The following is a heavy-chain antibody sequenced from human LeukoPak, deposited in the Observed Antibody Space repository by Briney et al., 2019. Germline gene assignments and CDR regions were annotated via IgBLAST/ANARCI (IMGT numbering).Heavy chain of an antibody. J-gene: IGHJ4*02. CDR2: IYGSGST. CDR3: ARQTMLVGYANGLGFSY. D-gene: IGHD2-2*01. V-gene: IGHV4-59*01. CDR1: GASISSWY. Sequence: SETLSLTCNVTGASISSWYWSWIRQPPGKGLEWIGDIYGSGSTNYNPSLKSRVSMSADTSKNQISLNLKFVTAADTAVYYCARQTMLVGYANGLGFSYWGEGALVTVSS.